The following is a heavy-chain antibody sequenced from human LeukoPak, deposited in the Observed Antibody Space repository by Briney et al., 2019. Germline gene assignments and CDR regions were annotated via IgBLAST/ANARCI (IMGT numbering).Heavy chain of an antibody. CDR1: GYSFTDYY. V-gene: IGHV1-2*02. CDR3: AREREGIAAAGNDAFDI. J-gene: IGHJ3*02. Sequence: ASVKVSCKTSGYSFTDYYMHWVRQAPGQGLEWMGWINPNSGGTNYAQKFQGRVTMTRDTSISTAYMELSRLRSDDTAVYYCAREREGIAAAGNDAFDIWGQGTMVTVSS. D-gene: IGHD6-13*01. CDR2: INPNSGGT.